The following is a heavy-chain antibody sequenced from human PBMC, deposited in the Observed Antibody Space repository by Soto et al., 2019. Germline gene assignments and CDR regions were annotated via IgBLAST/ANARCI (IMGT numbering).Heavy chain of an antibody. CDR2: IYYSGST. CDR3: ARQFSFSVAASAYFYS. V-gene: IGHV4-39*01. J-gene: IGHJ4*02. D-gene: IGHD6-25*01. CDR1: GEYISSDRSY. Sequence: TLNLKCTVAGEYISSDRSYWGCVRQPPGKGLEWIGSIYYSGSTCYNPSLKSRVTISVDTSKNQFSLKLSPVTAADTAVYYCARQFSFSVAASAYFYSCAQG.